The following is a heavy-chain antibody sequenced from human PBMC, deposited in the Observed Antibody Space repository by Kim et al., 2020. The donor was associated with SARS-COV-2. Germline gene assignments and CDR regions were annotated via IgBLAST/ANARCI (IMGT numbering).Heavy chain of an antibody. D-gene: IGHD3-22*01. Sequence: SETLSLTCTVSGGSISSGGYYWSWIRQHPGKGLEWIGYIYYSGSTYYNPSLKSRVTISVDTSKNQFSLKLSSVTAADTAVYYCARAPITMIVVVQVFDICGQGTIVTVTS. J-gene: IGHJ3*02. CDR3: ARAPITMIVVVQVFDI. CDR2: IYYSGST. V-gene: IGHV4-31*03. CDR1: GGSISSGGYY.